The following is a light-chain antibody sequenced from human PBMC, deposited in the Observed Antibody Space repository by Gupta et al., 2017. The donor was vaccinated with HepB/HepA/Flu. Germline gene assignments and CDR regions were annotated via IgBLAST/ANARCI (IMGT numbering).Light chain of an antibody. J-gene: IGKJ3*01. V-gene: IGKV1-39*01. Sequence: DIQLTQSPSSLSAPVGDRVTITCRSSQRISTYLNWYQQKPGKAPKLLIYTASTLQSGVPSRFSGSGSGTDFTLTITNLQPEDIATYCCQQTYNTPFTFGQGAKVNIK. CDR2: TAS. CDR3: QQTYNTPFT. CDR1: QRISTY.